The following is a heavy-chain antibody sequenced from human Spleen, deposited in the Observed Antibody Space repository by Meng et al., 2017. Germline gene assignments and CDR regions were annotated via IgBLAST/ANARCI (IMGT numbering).Heavy chain of an antibody. CDR1: GATFTSYS. Sequence: QGQLVHVGAEVRKPGASVKVSCKASGATFTSYSIHWLRQAPGQSLEWMGWINTAYGNTIYSQKFQGRVTITSDTSASTDYMELSSLRSEDTALYFCASGYCSGGSCLDYWGQGTLVTVSS. CDR2: INTAYGNT. J-gene: IGHJ4*02. CDR3: ASGYCSGGSCLDY. D-gene: IGHD2-15*01. V-gene: IGHV1-3*04.